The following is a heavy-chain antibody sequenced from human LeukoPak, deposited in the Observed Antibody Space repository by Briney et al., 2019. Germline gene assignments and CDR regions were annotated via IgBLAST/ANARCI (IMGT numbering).Heavy chain of an antibody. CDR3: AREGRGYYGMDV. CDR1: GFTFSSYS. Sequence: PGGSLRLSCAASGFTFSSYSMNWVRQAPGKGLEWVSSISSSSSYIYYADSVKGRFTISRDNAKNSLYLQMNSLRAEDTAVYYCAREGRGYYGMDVWGQGATVTVSS. V-gene: IGHV3-21*04. D-gene: IGHD3-10*01. CDR2: ISSSSSYI. J-gene: IGHJ6*02.